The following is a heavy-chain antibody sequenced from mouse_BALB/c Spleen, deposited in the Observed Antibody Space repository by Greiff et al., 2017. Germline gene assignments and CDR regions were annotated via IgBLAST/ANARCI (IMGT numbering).Heavy chain of an antibody. Sequence: VQVVESGPDLVAPSQSLSITCTVSGFSLTSYGVHWVRQPPGKGLEWLVVIWSDGSTTYNSALKSRLSISKDNSKSQVFLKMNSLQTDDTAMYYCARDGYYGYWYFDVWGAGTTVTVSS. J-gene: IGHJ1*01. V-gene: IGHV2-6-2*01. CDR1: GFSLTSYG. D-gene: IGHD2-3*01. CDR3: ARDGYYGYWYFDV. CDR2: IWSDGST.